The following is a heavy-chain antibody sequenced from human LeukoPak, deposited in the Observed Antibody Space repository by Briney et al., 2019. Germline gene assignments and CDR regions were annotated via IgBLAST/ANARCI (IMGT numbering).Heavy chain of an antibody. Sequence: GGSLRLSCAASGFTFSSYSMNWVRQAPGKGLEWVAFIRYDGSNKYYADSVKGRFTISRDNSKNTLYLQMNSLRAEDTAVYYCAKEAFRIAVAGGFDYWGQGTLVTVSS. V-gene: IGHV3-30*02. CDR2: IRYDGSNK. J-gene: IGHJ4*02. CDR1: GFTFSSYS. D-gene: IGHD6-19*01. CDR3: AKEAFRIAVAGGFDY.